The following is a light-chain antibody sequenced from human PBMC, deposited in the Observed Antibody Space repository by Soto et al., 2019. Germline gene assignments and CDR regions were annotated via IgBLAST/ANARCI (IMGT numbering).Light chain of an antibody. V-gene: IGKV1-39*01. J-gene: IGKJ4*01. CDR1: QSVNIY. CDR2: AAS. CDR3: QQSFRTPALT. Sequence: DIQMTQSPSSLSASVGDRVTISCRASQSVNIYLSWYQQKRGRAPKLLISAASSLRSGVPSRFSGSGSGTNSTLTISSLQREDFATYYCQQSFRTPALTFGGGTKVDIK.